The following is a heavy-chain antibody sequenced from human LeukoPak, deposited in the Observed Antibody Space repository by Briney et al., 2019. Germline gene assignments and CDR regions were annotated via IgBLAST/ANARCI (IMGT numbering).Heavy chain of an antibody. CDR1: GFTFSSYG. D-gene: IGHD2-15*01. CDR3: ASDLGQDCSGGRSYSYYFDY. Sequence: GGSLRLSCPASGFTFSSYGMHSLLQAPGKGLEWVAVIWYDGSNKYYADSVKGRFTISRDNSKNTLNLQMNRLRDEDTAVYYCASDLGQDCSGGRSYSYYFDYWGQGTLVTVSS. J-gene: IGHJ4*02. CDR2: IWYDGSNK. V-gene: IGHV3-33*01.